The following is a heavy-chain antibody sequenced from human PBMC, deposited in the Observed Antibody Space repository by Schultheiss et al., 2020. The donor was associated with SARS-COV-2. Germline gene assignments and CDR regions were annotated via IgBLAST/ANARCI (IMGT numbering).Heavy chain of an antibody. CDR3: AKGVWFGELLSPPY. D-gene: IGHD3-10*01. J-gene: IGHJ4*02. V-gene: IGHV3-53*01. CDR1: GFTFSSYW. Sequence: GGSLRLSCAASGFTFSSYWMHWVRQAPGKGLEWVSVIYSGGSTYYADSVKGRFTISRDNSKNTLYLQMNSLRAEDTAVYYCAKGVWFGELLSPPYWGQGTLVTVSS. CDR2: IYSGGST.